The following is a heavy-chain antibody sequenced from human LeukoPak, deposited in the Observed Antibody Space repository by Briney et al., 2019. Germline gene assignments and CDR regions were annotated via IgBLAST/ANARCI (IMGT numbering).Heavy chain of an antibody. D-gene: IGHD6-13*01. CDR1: GFTFSSYA. Sequence: GGSLRLSCAASGFTFSSYAMSWVRQAPGKGLEWVSAISGSGGSTYYADSVKGRFTISRDNSKNTLYLQMNSLRAEDTAVYYCANDLSSSSWYWFDPWGQGTLVTVSS. J-gene: IGHJ5*02. CDR3: ANDLSSSSWYWFDP. CDR2: ISGSGGST. V-gene: IGHV3-23*01.